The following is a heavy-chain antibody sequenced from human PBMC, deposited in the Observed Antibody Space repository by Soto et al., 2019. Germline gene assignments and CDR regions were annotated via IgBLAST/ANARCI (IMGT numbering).Heavy chain of an antibody. V-gene: IGHV4-4*07. CDR1: GGSISSYY. CDR2: IYTSGST. CDR3: ASMRGYYDSSGFEHRVWFDP. J-gene: IGHJ5*02. Sequence: GTLSLTCTVSGGSISSYYWSWIRQPSGKGLEWIGRIYTSGSTNYNPSLKSRVTMSVDTSKNQFSLKLSSVTAADTAVYYCASMRGYYDSSGFEHRVWFDPWGQGTLVTVSS. D-gene: IGHD3-22*01.